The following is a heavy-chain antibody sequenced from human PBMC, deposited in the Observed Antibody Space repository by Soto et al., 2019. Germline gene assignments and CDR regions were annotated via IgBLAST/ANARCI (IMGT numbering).Heavy chain of an antibody. CDR2: INPNSGGT. Sequence: GASVKVSCKASGYTFTGYYMHWVRQAPGQGLEWMGWINPNSGGTNYAQKFQGWVTMTRDTSISTAYMALSRLRSDDTAVYYCARSGPYPLLSYGMDVWGPGTTVTVSS. V-gene: IGHV1-2*04. J-gene: IGHJ6*02. D-gene: IGHD2-2*01. CDR3: ARSGPYPLLSYGMDV. CDR1: GYTFTGYY.